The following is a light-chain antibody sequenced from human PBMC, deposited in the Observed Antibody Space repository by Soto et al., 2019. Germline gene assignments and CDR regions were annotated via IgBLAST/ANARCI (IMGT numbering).Light chain of an antibody. CDR2: GAS. J-gene: IGKJ1*01. Sequence: EIVLTHSPGTLSLSPWEIATLSCRASQSVSSNLAWYQQKPGQAPRLLIYGASSRATGIPDRFSGSGSGTDFTLTISRLEPEDFAVYYCQQYGSSPQTFGQGTKVDIK. CDR1: QSVSSN. V-gene: IGKV3-20*01. CDR3: QQYGSSPQT.